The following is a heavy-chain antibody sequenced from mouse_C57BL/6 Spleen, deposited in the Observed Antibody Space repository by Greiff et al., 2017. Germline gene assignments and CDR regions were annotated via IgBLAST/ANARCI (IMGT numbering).Heavy chain of an antibody. D-gene: IGHD1-1*01. CDR1: GYSFTDYN. CDR3: ARTTVVAKDYYAMDY. V-gene: IGHV1-39*01. Sequence: EVQLQQSGPELVKPGASVKISCKASGYSFTDYNMNWVKQSNGKSLEWIGVINPNYGTTSYNQKFKGKATLTVDQSSSTAYMQRNSLTSEDSAVYYCARTTVVAKDYYAMDYWGQGTSVTVSS. CDR2: INPNYGTT. J-gene: IGHJ4*01.